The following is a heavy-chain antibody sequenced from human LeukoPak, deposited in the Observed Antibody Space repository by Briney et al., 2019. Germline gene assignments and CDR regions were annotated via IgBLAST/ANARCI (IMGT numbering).Heavy chain of an antibody. D-gene: IGHD3-22*01. Sequence: ASVKVSCKASGYTFTSYDIHWVRQATGQGLEWMGWMSTNNDITGYAQKFQGRVTMTRSTSMSTAYMELSSLRSDDTAVYYCARPRSAYYDSSGSYIWGQGSLVTVSS. CDR1: GYTFTSYD. V-gene: IGHV1-8*01. J-gene: IGHJ4*02. CDR2: MSTNNDIT. CDR3: ARPRSAYYDSSGSYI.